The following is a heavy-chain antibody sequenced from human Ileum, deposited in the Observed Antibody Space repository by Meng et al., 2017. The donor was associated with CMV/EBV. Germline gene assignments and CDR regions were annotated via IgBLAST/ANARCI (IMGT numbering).Heavy chain of an antibody. Sequence: QVHLQESGPGLVKPSETLSLTCSVSNGSFNIYYWSWLRQSPGKGLEFIAYISSSGDTNYNPPLRSRVAISIDTTKEHFSLRLTSVTAADTAVYYCARAHVIPNGNYMFDYWGQGVLVTVSS. CDR3: ARAHVIPNGNYMFDY. J-gene: IGHJ4*02. V-gene: IGHV4-4*08. CDR2: ISSSGDT. CDR1: NGSFNIYY. D-gene: IGHD1-7*01.